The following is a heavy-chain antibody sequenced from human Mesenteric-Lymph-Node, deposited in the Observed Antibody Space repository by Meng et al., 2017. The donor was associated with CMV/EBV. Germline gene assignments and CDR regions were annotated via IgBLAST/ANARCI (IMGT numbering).Heavy chain of an antibody. CDR2: IDPNSGGT. V-gene: IGHV1-2*02. D-gene: IGHD3-22*01. CDR1: GGSFSSDG. Sequence: ASVKVSCKASGGSFSSDGVSWVRQAPGQGLEWMGWIDPNSGGTNYARNFQGGVTLTRDTSISTAYMELRSLRSDDTAVYYCARSPFITGMPSHYYDNSGYHYYFDYWGQGSLVTVSS. J-gene: IGHJ4*02. CDR3: ARSPFITGMPSHYYDNSGYHYYFDY.